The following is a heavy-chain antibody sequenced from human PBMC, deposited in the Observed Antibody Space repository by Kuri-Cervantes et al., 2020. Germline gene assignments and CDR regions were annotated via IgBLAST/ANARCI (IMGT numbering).Heavy chain of an antibody. V-gene: IGHV3-21*04. CDR2: ISSSSSYI. CDR1: GFTFSSYS. CDR3: ARDPGHRNGMDV. Sequence: GESLKISCAASGFTFSSYSMNWVRQAPGKGLEWVSSISSSSSYIYYADSVKGRFTISRDNSKNTLYLQLNSLRVEDTAIYYCARDPGHRNGMDVWGQGTTVTVSS. J-gene: IGHJ6*02.